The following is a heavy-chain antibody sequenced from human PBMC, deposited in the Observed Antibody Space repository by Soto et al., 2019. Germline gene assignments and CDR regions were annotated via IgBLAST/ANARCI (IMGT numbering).Heavy chain of an antibody. D-gene: IGHD3-3*01. V-gene: IGHV3-48*02. CDR2: ISSSGSVK. Sequence: CLRLSCVGSGYIFSDYSMNWVRQAPGKGLEWVSYISSSGSVKYYADSAKGRFTVSRDNAKNSLSLQMNSLRDEDSAVYYCARETASGSDFWGQGSLVTVSS. J-gene: IGHJ4*02. CDR1: GYIFSDYS. CDR3: ARETASGSDF.